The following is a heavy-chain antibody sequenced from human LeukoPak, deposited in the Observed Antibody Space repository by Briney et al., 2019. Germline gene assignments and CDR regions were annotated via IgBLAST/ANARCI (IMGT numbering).Heavy chain of an antibody. D-gene: IGHD4-17*01. J-gene: IGHJ6*03. CDR1: GGSISSSNW. CDR2: IYHSGRT. V-gene: IGHV4-4*02. CDR3: ARNDYGDYGGRRNYYYMDV. Sequence: PSGTLSLTCAVSGGSISSSNWWSWVRHPPGKGLEWIGEIYHSGRTNYNPSLKSRVTISVDKSKNQFSLKLSSVTAADTAVYYCARNDYGDYGGRRNYYYMDVWGEGTTVTVSS.